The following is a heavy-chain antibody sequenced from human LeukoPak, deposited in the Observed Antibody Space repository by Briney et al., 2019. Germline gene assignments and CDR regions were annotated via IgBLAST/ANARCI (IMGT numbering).Heavy chain of an antibody. CDR2: VNTNTGNP. D-gene: IGHD3-22*01. V-gene: IGHV7-4-1*02. CDR1: GYTFTSYA. J-gene: IGHJ3*02. Sequence: ASVKVSCKASGYTFTSYAMNWVRQSPGQGLEWMGWVNTNTGNPTYAQGFTGRFVFSLDTSVSTAYLQISSLKAEDTAVYYCARSYYYDSSGYLTYDAFDIWGQGTMVTVSS. CDR3: ARSYYYDSSGYLTYDAFDI.